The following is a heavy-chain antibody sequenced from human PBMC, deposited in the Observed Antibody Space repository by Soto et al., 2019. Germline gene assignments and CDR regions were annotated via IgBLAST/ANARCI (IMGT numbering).Heavy chain of an antibody. CDR1: GFTFSSYA. D-gene: IGHD3-22*01. CDR2: ISGRGGST. Sequence: EVQLLESGGGLVQPGGSLRLSCAASGFTFSSYAMSWVRQAPGKGLEWVSAISGRGGSTYYAHSVKGRFTISRDNSKNTLYLQMNSLRAEDMAVYYCAKSRRITMIVVDYWGQGTLVTVSP. CDR3: AKSRRITMIVVDY. J-gene: IGHJ4*02. V-gene: IGHV3-23*01.